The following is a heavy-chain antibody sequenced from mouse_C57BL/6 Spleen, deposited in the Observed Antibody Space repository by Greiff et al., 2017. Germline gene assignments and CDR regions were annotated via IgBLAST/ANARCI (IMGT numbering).Heavy chain of an antibody. CDR1: GFNIKDDY. D-gene: IGHD1-1*01. CDR3: TGVAPYWYFDV. Sequence: EVQLVESGAELVRPGASVKLSCTASGFNIKDDYMHWVKQRPEQGLEWIGWIDPENGDTEYASKFKGKATITAETSSNTAYLQLSSLTSEDTAVYYCTGVAPYWYFDVWGTGTTVTVSS. CDR2: IDPENGDT. J-gene: IGHJ1*03. V-gene: IGHV14-4*01.